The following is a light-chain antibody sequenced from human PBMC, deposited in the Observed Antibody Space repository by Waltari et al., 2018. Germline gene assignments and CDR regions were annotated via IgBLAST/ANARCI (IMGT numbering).Light chain of an antibody. CDR3: QQRSNWPLLT. Sequence: EIVLTQSPATLSLSPGERATLSCRASQRVSSYLAWYQQKPGQAPRLLIYDASNRATGIPARFRGSGSGTDFTLTISSLEPEDFAVYYCQQRSNWPLLTFGGGTKVEIK. CDR2: DAS. V-gene: IGKV3-11*01. J-gene: IGKJ4*01. CDR1: QRVSSY.